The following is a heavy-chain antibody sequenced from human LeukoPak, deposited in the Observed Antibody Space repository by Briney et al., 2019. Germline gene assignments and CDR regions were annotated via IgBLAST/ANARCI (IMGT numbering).Heavy chain of an antibody. Sequence: GGSLTLPCAASGFPYSTSWKLWPRQATGKGLEWGSAISGRGGSTHYADSVKGRFTISRDNSKNTLYLQMNSLRAEDTAVYYCAKDGAYGGIRQTSGYFQHWGQGTLVTVAT. D-gene: IGHD4-23*01. CDR1: GFPYSTSW. CDR3: AKDGAYGGIRQTSGYFQH. J-gene: IGHJ1*01. V-gene: IGHV3-23*01. CDR2: ISGRGGST.